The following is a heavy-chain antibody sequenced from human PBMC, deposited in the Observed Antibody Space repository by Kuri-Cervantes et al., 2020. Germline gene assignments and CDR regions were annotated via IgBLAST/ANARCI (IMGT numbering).Heavy chain of an antibody. D-gene: IGHD4-11*01. Sequence: ASVKVSCKASGGTFSSYAISWVRQAPGQGLEWMGWISAYNGNTNYAQKLQGRVTVTADTSTDTAYMQLRSLRSDDTAVYYCARDFANDYSNQNYFDYWGQGTLVTVSS. J-gene: IGHJ4*02. V-gene: IGHV1-18*01. CDR3: ARDFANDYSNQNYFDY. CDR1: GGTFSSYA. CDR2: ISAYNGNT.